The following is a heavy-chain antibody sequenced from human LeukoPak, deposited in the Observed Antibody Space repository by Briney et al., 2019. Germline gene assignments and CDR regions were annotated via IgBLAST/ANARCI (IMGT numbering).Heavy chain of an antibody. CDR2: IYYSGST. D-gene: IGHD1-26*01. Sequence: SETLSLTCTVSGGSISSGDPYWSWIRQPPGKGLEWIGYIYYSGSTSYNPSLKSRVTISVDTSKNQFSLKLSSVTAADTAVYYCARLTGGSWFDPWGQGTLVTVSS. V-gene: IGHV4-30-4*01. J-gene: IGHJ5*02. CDR3: ARLTGGSWFDP. CDR1: GGSISSGDPY.